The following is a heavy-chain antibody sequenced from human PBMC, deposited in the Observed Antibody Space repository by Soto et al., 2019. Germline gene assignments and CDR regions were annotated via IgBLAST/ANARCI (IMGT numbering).Heavy chain of an antibody. CDR2: ISGSGGST. D-gene: IGHD6-19*01. CDR3: AKGLGTKSRYYFDY. Sequence: VQLLESGGDLVQPGGSLRLSCAASGFTFSSYALSWVRQAPGRGLEWVSSISGSGGSTYYADSVKGRFTVSRDSSKNTVYLQMNSLRAEDTAVYYCAKGLGTKSRYYFDYWGQGTLVTVSS. CDR1: GFTFSSYA. V-gene: IGHV3-23*01. J-gene: IGHJ4*02.